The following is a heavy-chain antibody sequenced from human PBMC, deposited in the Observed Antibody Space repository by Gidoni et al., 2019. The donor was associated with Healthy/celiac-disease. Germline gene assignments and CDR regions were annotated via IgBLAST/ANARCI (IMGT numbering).Heavy chain of an antibody. CDR1: GCSISSSSYY. CDR2: IYYSGST. Sequence: QLQLQESGPGPVKPSETLSLTCTVSGCSISSSSYYWGWIRQPPGKGLEWIGSIYYSGSTYYNPSLKSRVTISVDTSKNQFSLKLSSVTAADTAVYYCARQYFQAAAGPYFDYWGQGTLVTVSS. J-gene: IGHJ4*02. CDR3: ARQYFQAAAGPYFDY. V-gene: IGHV4-39*01. D-gene: IGHD6-13*01.